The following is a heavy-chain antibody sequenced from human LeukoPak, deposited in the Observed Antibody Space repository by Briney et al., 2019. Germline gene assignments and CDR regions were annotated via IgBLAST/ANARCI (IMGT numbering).Heavy chain of an antibody. CDR1: GGSISSYY. J-gene: IGHJ4*02. CDR2: IYASGST. Sequence: SETLSLTYTVSGGSISSYYWSWIRQPAGKGLEWIGRIYASGSTNYNPSLKSRVTISVDTSKNQFSLKLSSVTAADTAVYYCARDNTKYYYDSSGYSTTHDYWGQGTLVTVSS. D-gene: IGHD3-22*01. V-gene: IGHV4-4*07. CDR3: ARDNTKYYYDSSGYSTTHDY.